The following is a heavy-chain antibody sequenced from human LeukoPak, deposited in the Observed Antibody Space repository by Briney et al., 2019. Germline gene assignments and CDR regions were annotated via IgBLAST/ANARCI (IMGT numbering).Heavy chain of an antibody. CDR3: ARDVFAGYSTHHKFDP. D-gene: IGHD6-13*01. CDR1: GYTFSGYY. V-gene: IGHV1-2*02. J-gene: IGHJ5*02. Sequence: GASVKVSCKASGYTFSGYYMHWVRQAPGQGLEWMGWINPNSGGTDYAQRFQGRVTMTRDTSISTAFLELSRLRSDDTAVYSGARDVFAGYSTHHKFDPWGQGTLGTVSS. CDR2: INPNSGGT.